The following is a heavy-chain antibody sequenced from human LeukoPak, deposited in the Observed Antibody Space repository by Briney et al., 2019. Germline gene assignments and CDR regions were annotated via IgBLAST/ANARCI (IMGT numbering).Heavy chain of an antibody. J-gene: IGHJ6*03. Sequence: GGSLRLSCAASGFTFSSYAMHWVRQAPGKGLEWVAVISYDGSNKYYADSVKGRFTISRDNSKNTLSLQMNSLRAEDTALYYCGRGYYLDYYYYYMDVWGKGTTVTVSS. CDR2: ISYDGSNK. CDR1: GFTFSSYA. V-gene: IGHV3-30*04. CDR3: GRGYYLDYYYYYMDV. D-gene: IGHD3-22*01.